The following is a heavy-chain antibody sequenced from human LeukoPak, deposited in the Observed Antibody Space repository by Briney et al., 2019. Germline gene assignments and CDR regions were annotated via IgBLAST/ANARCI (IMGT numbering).Heavy chain of an antibody. V-gene: IGHV3-15*01. CDR1: GFTFSNAW. CDR3: TTARAVGYFDY. CDR2: IKSKTDGGTT. D-gene: IGHD2-15*01. J-gene: IGHJ4*02. Sequence: PGGSLRLSCAASGFTFSNAWMSWVRQAPGKGLEWVGRIKSKTDGGTTDYAAPVKGRFTISRDDSKNTLYLQMNSLKTEDTALYYCTTARAVGYFDYWGQGSLVTVSS.